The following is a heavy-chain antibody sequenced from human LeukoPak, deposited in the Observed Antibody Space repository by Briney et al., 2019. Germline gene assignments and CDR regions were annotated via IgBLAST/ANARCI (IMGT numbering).Heavy chain of an antibody. CDR3: ARLAPGNYDILTGDPKVVFDY. J-gene: IGHJ4*02. CDR2: VHSSGST. V-gene: IGHV4-59*02. CDR1: GGSVSSFF. Sequence: SETLSLTCTVSGGSVSSFFWSWIRQPPGKGLEWIGYVHSSGSTKYNPSLKSRLIISVDMSKNQFSLKLRSVSVADTAVYYCARLAPGNYDILTGDPKVVFDYWGQGALVTVSS. D-gene: IGHD3-9*01.